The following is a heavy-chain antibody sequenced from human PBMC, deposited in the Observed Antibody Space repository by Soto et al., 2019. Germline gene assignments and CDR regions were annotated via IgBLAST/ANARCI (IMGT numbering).Heavy chain of an antibody. CDR2: IKQDGSEK. CDR1: VFTFSDYD. D-gene: IGHD2-15*01. Sequence: VGSLRLSCAASVFTFSDYDMNCVRHSPGKWLEWVANIKQDGSEKYYVDSVKGRFTISRDNAKNPLYLQMNSLRAEDTAVYYCARVREGYCSGGSCYSNYYYYGMDVWGQVTTVTVS. CDR3: ARVREGYCSGGSCYSNYYYYGMDV. J-gene: IGHJ6*01. V-gene: IGHV3-7*01.